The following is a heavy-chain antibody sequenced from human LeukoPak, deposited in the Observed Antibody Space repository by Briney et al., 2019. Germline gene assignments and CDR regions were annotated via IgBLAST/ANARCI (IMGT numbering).Heavy chain of an antibody. CDR3: ARDLYGDYAYDY. Sequence: GGSLRLSCAASGFTFSSYSMNWVRQAPGKGLEWVSSISSSSSYIYYADSVKGRFTISRDNAKNSLYLQMNSLRAEDTAVYYCARDLYGDYAYDYWGQGTLVTVSS. CDR2: ISSSSSYI. V-gene: IGHV3-21*01. J-gene: IGHJ4*02. D-gene: IGHD4-17*01. CDR1: GFTFSSYS.